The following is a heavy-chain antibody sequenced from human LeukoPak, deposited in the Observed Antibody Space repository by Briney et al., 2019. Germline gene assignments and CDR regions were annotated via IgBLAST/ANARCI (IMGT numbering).Heavy chain of an antibody. CDR1: GYTFSGFY. V-gene: IGHV1-2*02. CDR2: INPKNGDT. D-gene: IGHD1-26*01. Sequence: ASVKVSCKASGYTFSGFYINWVRQAPGQGLEWMGWINPKNGDTHYAQDFLGRVTMTRDTSISTAYMELSRLRSDDTAVYYCARETVAAGAVDYWGQGTLVTVSS. J-gene: IGHJ4*02. CDR3: ARETVAAGAVDY.